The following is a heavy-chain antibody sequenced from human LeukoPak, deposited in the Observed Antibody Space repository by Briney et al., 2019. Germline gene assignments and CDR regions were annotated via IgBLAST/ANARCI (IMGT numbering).Heavy chain of an antibody. CDR3: AILNDYYDTSGYY. V-gene: IGHV1-24*01. CDR1: GYTLTKLS. D-gene: IGHD3-22*01. Sequence: GASVKVSCKVSGYTLTKLSMHWVRQAPGKGLEWMGGFGPEDGETIYAQKFQGRVTMTEDTSTDTAYMELTSLRSEDTAVYYCAILNDYYDTSGYYWGQGTLVTVSS. CDR2: FGPEDGET. J-gene: IGHJ4*02.